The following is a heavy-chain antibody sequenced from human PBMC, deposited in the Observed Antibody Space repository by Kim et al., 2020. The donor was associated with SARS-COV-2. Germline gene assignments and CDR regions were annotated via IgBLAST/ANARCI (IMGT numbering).Heavy chain of an antibody. CDR2: RT. CDR3: ARAGANYFDY. Sequence: RTSYADSVKGRFTISRDNSNNILYLQMSSLRAEDTAIYYCARAGANYFDYWGQGTLVTVSS. V-gene: IGHV3-23*01. J-gene: IGHJ4*02. D-gene: IGHD1-26*01.